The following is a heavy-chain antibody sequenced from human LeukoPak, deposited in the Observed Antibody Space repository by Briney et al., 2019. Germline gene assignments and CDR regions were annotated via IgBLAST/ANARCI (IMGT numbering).Heavy chain of an antibody. V-gene: IGHV5-51*01. CDR1: GYSFTSYW. D-gene: IGHD2-2*01. CDR2: IYPGDSDT. Sequence: GESLKISCKGSGYSFTSYWIGWVRQMPGKGLEWMGIIYPGDSDTRYSPSFQGQVTISADKSISTAYLQWSSLKASDTAMYYCARHDIVVVPAGNYYYMDVWGKGTTVTVSS. J-gene: IGHJ6*03. CDR3: ARHDIVVVPAGNYYYMDV.